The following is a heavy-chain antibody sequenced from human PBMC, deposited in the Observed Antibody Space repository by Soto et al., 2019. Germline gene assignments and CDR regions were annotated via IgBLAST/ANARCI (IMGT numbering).Heavy chain of an antibody. CDR3: ARDRGDGYNNI. Sequence: ASVKVSCKASGGTFSSYTISWVRQAPGRGLEWMGRIIPILGIANYAQKFQGRVTITADKSTNTACMELSSLRSEDTAVYYCARDRGDGYNNIWGQGTMVTVSS. V-gene: IGHV1-69*04. J-gene: IGHJ3*02. D-gene: IGHD5-12*01. CDR1: GGTFSSYT. CDR2: IIPILGIA.